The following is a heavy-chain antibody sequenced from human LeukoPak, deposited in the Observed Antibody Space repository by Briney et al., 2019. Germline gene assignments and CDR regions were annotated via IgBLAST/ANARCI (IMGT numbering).Heavy chain of an antibody. Sequence: GASVKVSCKASGCTFTGYYMRWVRQAPGQGLEWMGWINPNSGGTNYAQKFQGRVTMTRDTSISTAYMELSRLRSDDTAVYYCARGPTMGITSDYWGQGTLVTVSS. J-gene: IGHJ4*02. CDR2: INPNSGGT. D-gene: IGHD3-16*01. V-gene: IGHV1-2*02. CDR1: GCTFTGYY. CDR3: ARGPTMGITSDY.